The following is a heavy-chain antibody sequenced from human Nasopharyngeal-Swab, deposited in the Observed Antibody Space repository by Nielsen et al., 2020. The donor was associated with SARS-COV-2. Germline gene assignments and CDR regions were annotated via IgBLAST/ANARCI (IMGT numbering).Heavy chain of an antibody. CDR3: SKDGAAAVGSFNWFDP. D-gene: IGHD6-13*01. CDR2: ISSSGSTI. Sequence: GESLKISCAASGFTFSDYYMRWVRQAPGKGLEWVSYISSSGSTIYAADSVKGRFSISRANAKTSLFLHMNNLRDEDTAVYYCSKDGAAAVGSFNWFDPWGQGTLVTVSS. V-gene: IGHV3-11*04. CDR1: GFTFSDYY. J-gene: IGHJ5*02.